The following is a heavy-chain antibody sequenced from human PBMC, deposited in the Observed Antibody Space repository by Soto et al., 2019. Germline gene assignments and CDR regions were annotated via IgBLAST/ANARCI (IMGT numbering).Heavy chain of an antibody. CDR3: AKDGSINGWYVDDY. CDR1: GFTFSSYA. V-gene: IGHV3-23*01. D-gene: IGHD6-19*01. J-gene: IGHJ4*02. Sequence: EVQLLESGGGLVQPGGSLRLSCAASGFTFSSYAMTWVRQAPGKGLEWVSDISGSGGTTYYADSVKGRFTISRDNSKNTLYLQMSSLRADDTAVYYCAKDGSINGWYVDDYWGQGTLVTVSS. CDR2: ISGSGGTT.